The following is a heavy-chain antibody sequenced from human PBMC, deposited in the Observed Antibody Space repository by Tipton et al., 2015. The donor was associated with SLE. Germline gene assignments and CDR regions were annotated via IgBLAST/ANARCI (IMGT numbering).Heavy chain of an antibody. CDR1: GASTSSGLYY. Sequence: LRLSCTVSGASTSSGLYYWVWIRQSPGGGLEWIGSIYYTGSTYYSPSLKSRVTISVDTSKNLFSLNVDSVTAADTAVYFCATSVYSSNYFGSFDLWGQGTMVTVSS. D-gene: IGHD6-13*01. CDR2: IYYTGST. J-gene: IGHJ3*01. V-gene: IGHV4-39*07. CDR3: ATSVYSSNYFGSFDL.